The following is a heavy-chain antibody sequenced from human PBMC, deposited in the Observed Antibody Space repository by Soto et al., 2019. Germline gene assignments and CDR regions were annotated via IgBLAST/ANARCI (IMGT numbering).Heavy chain of an antibody. Sequence: GGSLRLSCAASGFTISSYSMNWVRQAPGKGLEWVSSISSSSSYIYYADSVKGRFTISRDNAKNSLYLQMNSLRAEDTAVYYCARSTGPTLPAAMPYWRQGTLVTVSS. V-gene: IGHV3-21*01. CDR1: GFTISSYS. D-gene: IGHD2-2*01. CDR3: ARSTGPTLPAAMPY. CDR2: ISSSSSYI. J-gene: IGHJ4*02.